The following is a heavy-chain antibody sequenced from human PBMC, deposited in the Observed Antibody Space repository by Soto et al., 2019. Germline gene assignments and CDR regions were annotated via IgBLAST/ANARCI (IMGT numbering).Heavy chain of an antibody. V-gene: IGHV4-34*01. CDR2: INHSGST. CDR1: CGSFRGYY. D-gene: IGHD4-17*01. Sequence: SGTPSLTRAVYCGSFRGYYWGWIRQPPGRGLEWIGEINHSGSTNYNPSLKSRVTISVDTSKNQFSLKLSSVTAADTAVYYCARGSYGRIPYYYYYMDVWGKGTTVTVSS. J-gene: IGHJ6*03. CDR3: ARGSYGRIPYYYYYMDV.